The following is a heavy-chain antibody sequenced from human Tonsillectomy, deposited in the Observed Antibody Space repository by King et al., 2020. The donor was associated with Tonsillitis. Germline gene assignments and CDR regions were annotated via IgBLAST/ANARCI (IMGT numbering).Heavy chain of an antibody. CDR3: ARGGHQAGAGYYYHALHI. J-gene: IGHJ3*02. D-gene: IGHD3-22*01. CDR1: GGSMSSYY. V-gene: IGHV4-59*01. CDR2: IYYTGST. Sequence: VQLKESGPGLVKPSETLSLNCSVSGGSMSSYYWNWIRQSPGKGLEWIGDIYYTGSTNYNPSLRTRVSISVDTSKNQFSLRLSSVTAADTAVYYCARGGHQAGAGYYYHALHIWGQGTLVSVSS.